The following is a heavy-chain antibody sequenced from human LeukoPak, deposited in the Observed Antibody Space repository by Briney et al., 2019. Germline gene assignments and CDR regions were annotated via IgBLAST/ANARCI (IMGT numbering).Heavy chain of an antibody. D-gene: IGHD6-6*01. Sequence: EASVKVSCKSSRGTFSIYAISWVRQPPGQGLEWMGGIIPICGTANYAQKFQGRITITADESTRTAYMELGSPRSEDTAVYYWARDLCGSSVDYWGQGALVTVAS. CDR3: ARDLCGSSVDY. CDR1: RGTFSIYA. CDR2: IIPICGTA. V-gene: IGHV1-69*13. J-gene: IGHJ4*02.